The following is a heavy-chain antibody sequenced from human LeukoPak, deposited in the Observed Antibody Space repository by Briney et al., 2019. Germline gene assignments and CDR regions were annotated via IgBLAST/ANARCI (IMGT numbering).Heavy chain of an antibody. J-gene: IGHJ6*02. CDR2: IWYDGSNK. CDR1: GFTFSSYG. V-gene: IGHV3-33*01. Sequence: SGGSLRLSCAASGFTFSSYGMHWVRQAPGKGLEWVAVIWYDGSNKYYADSVKGRFTISRDNSKNTLYLQMNSLRAEDTAVYYCAREETFGYYGSGSYYNPTNYYGMDVWGQGTTVTVSS. D-gene: IGHD3-10*01. CDR3: AREETFGYYGSGSYYNPTNYYGMDV.